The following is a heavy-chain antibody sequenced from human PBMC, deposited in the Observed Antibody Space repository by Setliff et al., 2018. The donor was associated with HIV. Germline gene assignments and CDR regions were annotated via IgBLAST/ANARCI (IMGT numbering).Heavy chain of an antibody. D-gene: IGHD5-18*01. J-gene: IGHJ3*02. CDR2: MYYSGST. CDR3: AREPGYSYGYGDDAFDI. CDR1: GGSISSSSYY. Sequence: SETLSLTCTVSGGSISSSSYYWAWIRQPPGKGLEWIGNMYYSGSTYYNPSLKSRVTISVGTFKNQFSLKLSSVTAADTAVYYCAREPGYSYGYGDDAFDIWGQGTMVTVSS. V-gene: IGHV4-39*02.